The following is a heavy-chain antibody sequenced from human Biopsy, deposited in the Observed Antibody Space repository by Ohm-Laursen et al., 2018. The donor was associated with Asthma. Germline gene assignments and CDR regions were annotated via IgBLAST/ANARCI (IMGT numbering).Heavy chain of an antibody. CDR3: AREVSTVDYGYYYFAMDV. Sequence: SVKVSCKASGDSFSNYAISWVRQAPGQGLEWMGGLIPVLGTPDHALMFEGRVTITADESTSTAYMELSSLRSEDSAVYYCAREVSTVDYGYYYFAMDVWGQGTTVTVSS. CDR1: GDSFSNYA. V-gene: IGHV1-69*13. J-gene: IGHJ6*02. D-gene: IGHD4-17*01. CDR2: LIPVLGTP.